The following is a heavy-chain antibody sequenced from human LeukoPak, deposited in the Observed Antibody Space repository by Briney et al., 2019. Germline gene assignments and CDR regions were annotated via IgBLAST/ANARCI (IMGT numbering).Heavy chain of an antibody. CDR1: GYTSTSYA. Sequence: GASVKVSCKASGYTSTSYAIHWVRQAPGQRLEWMGWVNADNSNTKYSQEFQGRVTITRDTSASTAYMDLNSLRSEDMAVYYCAVGDYYYDTRFDYWGQGTLVTVSS. D-gene: IGHD3-22*01. CDR3: AVGDYYYDTRFDY. V-gene: IGHV1-3*03. J-gene: IGHJ4*02. CDR2: VNADNSNT.